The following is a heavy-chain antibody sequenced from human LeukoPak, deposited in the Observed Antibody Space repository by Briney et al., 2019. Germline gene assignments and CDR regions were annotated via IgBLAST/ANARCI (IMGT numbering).Heavy chain of an antibody. CDR2: ISGSGGST. CDR1: GFTFSSYA. D-gene: IGHD1-26*01. V-gene: IGHV3-23*01. Sequence: GGSLRLSCAASGFTFSSYAMSWVRQAPGKGLEWVSAISGSGGSTYYADSVKGRFTISRDNSKNTLYLQMNSLRAEDTAVYYCAKDVGLRSYSGSTGGFDYWGQGTLVTVSS. CDR3: AKDVGLRSYSGSTGGFDY. J-gene: IGHJ4*02.